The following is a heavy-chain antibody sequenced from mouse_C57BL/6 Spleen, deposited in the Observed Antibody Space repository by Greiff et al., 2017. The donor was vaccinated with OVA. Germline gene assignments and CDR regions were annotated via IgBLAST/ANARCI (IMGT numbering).Heavy chain of an antibody. J-gene: IGHJ2*01. V-gene: IGHV1-50*01. CDR3: ARGYGNYFDY. CDR2: IDPSDSYT. Sequence: QVHVKQPGAELVKPGASVKLSCKASGYTFTSYWMQWVKQRPGQGLEWIGEIDPSDSYTNYNQKFKGKATLTVDTSSSTAYMQLSSLTSEDSAVYYCARGYGNYFDYWGQGTTLTVSS. CDR1: GYTFTSYW. D-gene: IGHD2-1*01.